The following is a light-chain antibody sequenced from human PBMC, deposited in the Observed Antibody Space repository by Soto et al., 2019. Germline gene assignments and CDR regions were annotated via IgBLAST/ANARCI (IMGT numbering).Light chain of an antibody. Sequence: QSALTQPASVSGSPGQSITISCTGTSSDVGSYNLVSWYQQHPGKAPKLMIYEGSKRPSGVSNRFSGSKSGITASLTLSGLQAEDEDEYYCCSYAGSSAHVVFGGGTKLTVL. CDR1: SSDVGSYNL. CDR2: EGS. V-gene: IGLV2-23*01. CDR3: CSYAGSSAHVV. J-gene: IGLJ2*01.